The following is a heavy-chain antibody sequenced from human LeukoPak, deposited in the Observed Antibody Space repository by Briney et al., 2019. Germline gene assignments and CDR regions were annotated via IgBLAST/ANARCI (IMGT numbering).Heavy chain of an antibody. CDR2: ISRSGSII. Sequence: GGSLRLSCAASGFIFSDYYMSWIRQVPGKGLEWVSYISRSGSIIYYADSVKGRFTISRDNAKNSLYLQMNSLRAEDTAVYYCARVSGYYFDYWGQGTLVTVSS. D-gene: IGHD1-26*01. J-gene: IGHJ4*02. CDR1: GFIFSDYY. V-gene: IGHV3-11*01. CDR3: ARVSGYYFDY.